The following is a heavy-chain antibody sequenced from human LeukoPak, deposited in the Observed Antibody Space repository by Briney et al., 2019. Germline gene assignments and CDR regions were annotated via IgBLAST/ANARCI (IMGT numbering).Heavy chain of an antibody. CDR2: ILPYSGST. J-gene: IGHJ6*02. D-gene: IGHD3-16*01. V-gene: IGHV1-18*01. CDR1: GYTFSTYG. CDR3: AKDRRGSRNSLDV. Sequence: ASVKVSCKASGYTFSTYGISWVRQAPGQGLEWMGWILPYSGSTNYAQKLQGRVSVTTDTSTTTAYMELRSLTSDDTAVYYCAKDRRGSRNSLDVWGQGTTITVSS.